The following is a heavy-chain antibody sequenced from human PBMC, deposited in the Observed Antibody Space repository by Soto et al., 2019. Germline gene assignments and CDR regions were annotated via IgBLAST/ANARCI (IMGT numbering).Heavy chain of an antibody. CDR3: ARLGSGLIDY. J-gene: IGHJ4*02. CDR2: IYCSGST. Sequence: PSETLSLTCPVSGGSISSDYRSWIRQPPGEGLGWIGYIYCSGSTNYNPSLKRRVTISVDTSKNQVSLKLSSVTAADTAVYYCARLGSGLIDYWGEGTLVTVS. D-gene: IGHD3-10*01. CDR1: GGSISSDY. V-gene: IGHV4-59*01.